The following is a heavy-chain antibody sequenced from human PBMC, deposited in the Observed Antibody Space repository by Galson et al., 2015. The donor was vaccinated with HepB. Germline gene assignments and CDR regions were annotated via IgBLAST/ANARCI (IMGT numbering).Heavy chain of an antibody. V-gene: IGHV3-21*01. CDR3: ARDFGAFGSGYGMDV. D-gene: IGHD3-10*01. CDR1: GFTFGTYS. Sequence: SLRLSCAASGFTFGTYSMNWVRQAPGKGLEWVSCIGTTRSNIYYADSVKGRFTISRDNAKNSLYLQMNSLRVDDTAIYYCARDFGAFGSGYGMDVWGQGTTVTASS. CDR2: IGTTRSNI. J-gene: IGHJ6*02.